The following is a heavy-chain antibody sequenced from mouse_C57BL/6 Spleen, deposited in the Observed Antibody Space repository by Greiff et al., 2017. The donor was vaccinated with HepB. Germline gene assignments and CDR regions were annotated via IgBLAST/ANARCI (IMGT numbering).Heavy chain of an antibody. CDR2: ISSGSSTI. Sequence: EVQRVESGGGLVKPGGSLKLSCAASGFTFSDYGMHWVRQAPEKGLEWVAYISSGSSTIYYADTVKGRFTISRDNAKNTLFLQMTSLRSEDTAMYYCARALYYGSSYAMDYWGQGTSVTVSS. D-gene: IGHD1-1*01. V-gene: IGHV5-17*01. J-gene: IGHJ4*01. CDR1: GFTFSDYG. CDR3: ARALYYGSSYAMDY.